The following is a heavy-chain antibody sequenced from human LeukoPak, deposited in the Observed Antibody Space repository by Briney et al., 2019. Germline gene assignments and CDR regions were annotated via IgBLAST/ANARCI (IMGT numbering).Heavy chain of an antibody. CDR3: ARHSGTLVGANEVNNWFDP. V-gene: IGHV4-38-2*01. CDR2: IFPSGST. CDR1: GYSISSGYY. Sequence: PSETLSLTCAVSGYSISSGYYWGWIRQPPGKGLEWIGSIFPSGSTYYNPSLKSRVTISVDTSKNQFSLKLRSVTAADTAVYYCARHSGTLVGANEVNNWFDPWGQGTLVTVSS. D-gene: IGHD1-26*01. J-gene: IGHJ5*02.